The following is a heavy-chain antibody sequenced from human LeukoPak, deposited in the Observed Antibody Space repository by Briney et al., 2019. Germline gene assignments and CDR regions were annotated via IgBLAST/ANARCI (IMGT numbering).Heavy chain of an antibody. J-gene: IGHJ5*02. CDR3: AKETRNRGVDP. CDR1: GFTFSSSA. V-gene: IGHV3-23*01. CDR2: ISNNGGYT. D-gene: IGHD1-14*01. Sequence: GGSLRLSCAASGFTFSSSAMSWVRQAPGKGLEWVSAISNNGGYTYYADSVKGRFTISRDNSKITLYLQMNSLRAEDTAVYYCAKETRNRGVDPWGQGTLVTVSS.